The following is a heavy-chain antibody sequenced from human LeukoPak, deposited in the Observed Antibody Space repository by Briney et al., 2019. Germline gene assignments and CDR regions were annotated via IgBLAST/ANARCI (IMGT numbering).Heavy chain of an antibody. J-gene: IGHJ5*02. D-gene: IGHD2-2*01. CDR2: INPNSGGT. V-gene: IGHV1-2*02. CDR3: ARRYCSSTSCQFDP. Sequence: ASVKVSCKTSGYTFTNYAMHWVRQAPGQRLEWMGWINPNSGGTNYAQKFQGRVTMTRDTSISTAYMELSRLRSDDTAVYYCARRYCSSTSCQFDPWGQGTLVTVSS. CDR1: GYTFTNYA.